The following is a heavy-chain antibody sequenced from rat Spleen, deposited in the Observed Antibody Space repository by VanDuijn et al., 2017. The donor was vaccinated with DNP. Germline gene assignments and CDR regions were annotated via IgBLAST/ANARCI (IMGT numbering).Heavy chain of an antibody. D-gene: IGHD1-2*01. CDR3: AGHAYSSYIDY. J-gene: IGHJ2*01. V-gene: IGHV5S11*01. CDR2: ISTVGVNA. CDR1: GFTFSNFP. Sequence: EVQLVESGGGLVQPGGSMRLSCPASGFTFSNFPMAWVRQAPTKGLEWVASISTVGVNAYYRDSVKGRFTISRDNAKSTLYLQMDSLRSEETATYYCAGHAYSSYIDYWGQGVMVTVSS.